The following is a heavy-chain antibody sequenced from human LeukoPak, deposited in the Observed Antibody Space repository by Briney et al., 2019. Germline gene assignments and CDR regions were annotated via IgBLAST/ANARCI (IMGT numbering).Heavy chain of an antibody. V-gene: IGHV3-66*01. D-gene: IGHD3-10*01. CDR1: GFSISSNY. Sequence: PGGSLRLSCAASGFSISSNYMIWLRQAPGEGLVWVSVIYSGGRTYYGDFGEVRFTNSRDNSKNTLYLQTHRLRAEHTAAYSCARYFGAGDYYTDSWGQGTLVTVSS. J-gene: IGHJ4*02. CDR3: ARYFGAGDYYTDS. CDR2: IYSGGRT.